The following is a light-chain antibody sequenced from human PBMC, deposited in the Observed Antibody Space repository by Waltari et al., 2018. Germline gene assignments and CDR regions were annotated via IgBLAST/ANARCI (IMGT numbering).Light chain of an antibody. V-gene: IGKV1-12*01. CDR1: QEIGNR. Sequence: DIQMTQSPSPVSASVGDRVTITCRASQEIGNRLAWYQQKPGKAPNLLIYGTSSLQTGVPSRFSGSGPGTEFTLTISSLQPEDFGTYYCQQGNSFPITFCPGTKVEIK. CDR3: QQGNSFPIT. CDR2: GTS. J-gene: IGKJ3*01.